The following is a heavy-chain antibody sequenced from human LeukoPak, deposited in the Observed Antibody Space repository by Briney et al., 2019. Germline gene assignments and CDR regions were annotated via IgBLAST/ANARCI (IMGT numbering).Heavy chain of an antibody. CDR1: GFTFSSYA. CDR3: ARECYYYGMDV. CDR2: ISSNGGST. V-gene: IGHV3-64*01. J-gene: IGHJ6*02. Sequence: GGALRLSCAASGFTFSSYAMHWVRQAPGKGLKYVSAISSNGGSTYYATSVKGRFTISRDNSKNTLYLQMGSLRAEDMAVYYCARECYYYGMDVWGQGTTVTVSS.